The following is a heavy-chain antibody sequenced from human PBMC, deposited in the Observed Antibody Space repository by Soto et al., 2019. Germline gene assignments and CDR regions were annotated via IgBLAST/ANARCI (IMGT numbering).Heavy chain of an antibody. Sequence: ASVKVSCKASGGTFSSYAISWVRQAPGQGLEWMGGIIPIFGTANYAQKFQGRVTITADESTSTDYMELSSLRSEDTAVYYCARGEDSVAAPFEYWGQGTLVTVSS. CDR3: ARGEDSVAAPFEY. CDR1: GGTFSSYA. CDR2: IIPIFGTA. D-gene: IGHD6-13*01. J-gene: IGHJ4*02. V-gene: IGHV1-69*13.